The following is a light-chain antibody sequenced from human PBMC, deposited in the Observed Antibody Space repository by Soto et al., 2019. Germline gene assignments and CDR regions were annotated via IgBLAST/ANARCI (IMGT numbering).Light chain of an antibody. J-gene: IGKJ1*01. V-gene: IGKV3-15*01. CDR3: QQYNNWPLWT. CDR2: GTS. CDR1: QSVSSN. Sequence: EIVMTQSPATLSVSPGERVTLSCWASQSVSSNLAWYQQKPGQAPRLLIYGTSTRATGIPARFSGSGSGTGFTLTISSLQSEDFAVYYCQQYNNWPLWTFGQGTKVEIK.